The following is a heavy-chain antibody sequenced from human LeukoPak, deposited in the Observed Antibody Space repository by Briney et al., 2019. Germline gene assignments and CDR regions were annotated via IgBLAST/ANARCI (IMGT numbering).Heavy chain of an antibody. V-gene: IGHV4-39*07. CDR3: ARVRRYFDWLFN. CDR2: IYYSGST. J-gene: IGHJ4*02. Sequence: LETLSLTCTVSGGSISSSSYYWGWIRQPPGKGLEWIGSIYYSGSTYYNPSLKSRVTISVDTSKNQFSLKLSSVTAADTAVYYCARVRRYFDWLFNWGQGTLVTVSS. CDR1: GGSISSSSYY. D-gene: IGHD3-9*01.